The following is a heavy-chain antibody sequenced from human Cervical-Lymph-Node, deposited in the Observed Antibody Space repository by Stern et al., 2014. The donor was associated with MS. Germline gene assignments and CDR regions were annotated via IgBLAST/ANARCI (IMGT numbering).Heavy chain of an antibody. D-gene: IGHD3-3*02. CDR3: ATSQFSNPGPNTWFDP. CDR2: INGDNGDT. Sequence: QVQLMQSGAEVKKPGASVKISCKASGYTFTDHALHWVRQAPGQRLEWMGWINGDNGDTKHSQKFQGRVTITREKSASTHYMELSSLSSKDTAIYYCATSQFSNPGPNTWFDPWGQGTLVPVSS. CDR1: GYTFTDHA. V-gene: IGHV1-3*01. J-gene: IGHJ5*02.